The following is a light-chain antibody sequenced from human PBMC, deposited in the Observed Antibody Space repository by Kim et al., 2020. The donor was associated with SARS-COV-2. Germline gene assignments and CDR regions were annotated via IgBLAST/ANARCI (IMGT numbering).Light chain of an antibody. CDR2: VSA. V-gene: IGKV3-11*01. Sequence: PGESATLSCKASHNVDICLVWYQQVPGQALSLLIYVSAISAAGIPDRFSASVSGTDFTLAIGSLAPDDFAVYYCQQRGNWPPALTFGGGTKVDIK. J-gene: IGKJ4*01. CDR1: HNVDIC. CDR3: QQRGNWPPALT.